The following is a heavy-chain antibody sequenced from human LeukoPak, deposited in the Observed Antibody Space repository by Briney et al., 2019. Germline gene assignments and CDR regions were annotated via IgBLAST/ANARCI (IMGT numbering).Heavy chain of an antibody. CDR3: ARERDPIIVVVPAAPFDY. V-gene: IGHV1-2*02. CDR1: GYTFTGYR. Sequence: ASVKVSFKASGYTFTGYRMHWVRQAPAPGLEWMGWINLNRGGTNYAQKFQGRVTMTRDTSISTSYLELSRLRSDDTAVYYCARERDPIIVVVPAAPFDYWGQGTLVTVSS. J-gene: IGHJ4*02. D-gene: IGHD2-2*01. CDR2: INLNRGGT.